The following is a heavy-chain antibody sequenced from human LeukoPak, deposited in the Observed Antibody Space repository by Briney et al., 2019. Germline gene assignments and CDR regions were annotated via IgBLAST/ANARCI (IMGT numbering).Heavy chain of an antibody. V-gene: IGHV3-7*01. J-gene: IGHJ4*02. Sequence: GGSLRLSCAASGFTFSSYWMTWVRQAPGQGLEWVANIREDGSAKYHVDSVKGRFTISRDNAKNSLYLQMNSLRVEDTAVYYCTRDTGCSGGACYSFYDYWGQGTLVTVSS. CDR3: TRDTGCSGGACYSFYDY. CDR2: IREDGSAK. D-gene: IGHD2-21*01. CDR1: GFTFSSYW.